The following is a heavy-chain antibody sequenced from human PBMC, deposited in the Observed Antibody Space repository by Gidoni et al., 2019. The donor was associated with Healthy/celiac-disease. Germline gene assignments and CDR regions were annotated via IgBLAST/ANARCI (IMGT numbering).Heavy chain of an antibody. CDR2: ISGSGGST. CDR3: AKDLFGELLFAY. Sequence: EVQLLESGGGLVQPGVSLRLSCAASGFTFSSYAMSWVRQAPGKGLEWVSAISGSGGSTYYADSVKGRCTISRDNSKNTLYLQMNSLRAEDTAVYYCAKDLFGELLFAYWGQGTLVTVSS. CDR1: GFTFSSYA. V-gene: IGHV3-23*01. D-gene: IGHD3-10*02. J-gene: IGHJ4*02.